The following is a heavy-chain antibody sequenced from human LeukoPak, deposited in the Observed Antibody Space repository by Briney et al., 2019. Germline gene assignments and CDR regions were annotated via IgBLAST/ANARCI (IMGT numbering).Heavy chain of an antibody. CDR2: INHSGST. CDR3: ARDPSPYCGGDCYSAP. V-gene: IGHV4-34*01. CDR1: GGSFSGYY. D-gene: IGHD2-21*02. J-gene: IGHJ5*02. Sequence: PSETLSFTCAVYGGSFSGYYWSWIRQPPGKGLEWIGEINHSGSTNYNPSLKSRVTISVDTSKNQFSLKLSSVTAADTAVYYCARDPSPYCGGDCYSAPWGQGTLVTVSS.